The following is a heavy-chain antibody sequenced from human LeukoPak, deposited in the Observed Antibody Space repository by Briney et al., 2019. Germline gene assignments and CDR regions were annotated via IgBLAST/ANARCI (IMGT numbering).Heavy chain of an antibody. J-gene: IGHJ4*02. Sequence: AGGSLRLSCAASGFTFSSYGMHWVRQAPGKGLEWVAVISYDGSNTYYVDSVKGRFTISRDNSKNMLYLQMNSLRAEDTAVYYCAKPYYYGSRSYMDYWGQGTLVTVSS. CDR1: GFTFSSYG. V-gene: IGHV3-30*18. CDR2: ISYDGSNT. CDR3: AKPYYYGSRSYMDY. D-gene: IGHD3-10*01.